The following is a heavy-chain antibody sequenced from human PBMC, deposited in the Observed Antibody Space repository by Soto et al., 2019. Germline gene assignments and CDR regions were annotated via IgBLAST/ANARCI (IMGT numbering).Heavy chain of an antibody. D-gene: IGHD3-16*02. J-gene: IGHJ4*02. CDR3: ARDRGNDYIWGSYRPLDD. V-gene: IGHV1-3*01. CDR1: GYTFTSYS. Sequence: ASVKVSCKASGYTFTSYSMHWVRQAPGQRLEWMGWINAGNGNTKYSQKFQGRVTITRDTSASTAYMELSSLRSEDTAVYYCARDRGNDYIWGSYRPLDDWGQGTLVTVSS. CDR2: INAGNGNT.